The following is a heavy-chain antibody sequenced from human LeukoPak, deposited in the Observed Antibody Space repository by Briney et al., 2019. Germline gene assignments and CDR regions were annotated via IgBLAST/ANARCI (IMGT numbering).Heavy chain of an antibody. V-gene: IGHV3-64*01. J-gene: IGHJ6*04. CDR3: ARDRPGDV. CDR2: ISSNGGST. Sequence: GGSLRLSCAASGFTFSSYEMHWVRQAPGKGLEYVSAISSNGGSTYYANFVKGRFIISRDNSKNTLYLQMGSLRPEDMAVYYCARDRPGDVWGEGTTVTVSS. CDR1: GFTFSSYE.